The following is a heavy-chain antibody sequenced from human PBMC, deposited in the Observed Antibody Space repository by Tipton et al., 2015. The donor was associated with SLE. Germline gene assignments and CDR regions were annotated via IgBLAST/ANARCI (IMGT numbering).Heavy chain of an antibody. CDR2: IYYSGST. J-gene: IGHJ6*02. CDR1: GGSISSSSYY. Sequence: TLSLTCTVSGGSISSSSYYWGWIRQPPGKGLEWIGSIYYSGSTYYNPSLKSRVTISVDTSKNQFSLKLSSVTAADTAVYYCARAPFVVVVAATHWGGMDVWGQGTTVTVSS. D-gene: IGHD2-15*01. CDR3: ARAPFVVVVAATHWGGMDV. V-gene: IGHV4-39*01.